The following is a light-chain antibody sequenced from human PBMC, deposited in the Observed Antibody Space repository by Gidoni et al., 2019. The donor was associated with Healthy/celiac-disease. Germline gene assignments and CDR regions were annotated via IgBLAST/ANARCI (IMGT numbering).Light chain of an antibody. CDR3: QQRSNWPPSIT. Sequence: IVLTQSPATLSLSPGERATLSCRASQSVSSYLAWYQQKPGQAPRLLIYDASNRATGIPARFSGSGSGTDFTLTISSLEPEDFAVYYCQQRSNWPPSITFGQGTRLEIK. CDR1: QSVSSY. J-gene: IGKJ5*01. CDR2: DAS. V-gene: IGKV3-11*01.